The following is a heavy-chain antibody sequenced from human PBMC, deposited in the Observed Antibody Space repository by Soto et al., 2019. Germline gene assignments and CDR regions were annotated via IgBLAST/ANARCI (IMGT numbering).Heavy chain of an antibody. CDR2: ISDSGDTT. V-gene: IGHV3-23*01. Sequence: EVQLLESGGNLVQPGGSLRLSCVASGFTFSNYVMSWVRQAPGQGLEWVSGISDSGDTTYTADFVEGRFTISRDNSKNTVYLQMNSLRAEDTAVYYCAKGWRVRGGQFDYWGQGTLVSVSS. J-gene: IGHJ4*02. CDR3: AKGWRVRGGQFDY. CDR1: GFTFSNYV. D-gene: IGHD6-19*01.